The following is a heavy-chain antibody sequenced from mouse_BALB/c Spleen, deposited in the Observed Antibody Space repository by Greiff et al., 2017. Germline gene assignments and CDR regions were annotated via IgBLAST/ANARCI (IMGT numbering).Heavy chain of an antibody. CDR2: IRNKANGYTT. J-gene: IGHJ4*01. CDR1: GFTFTDYY. CDR3: AAYVYYAMDY. Sequence: DVMLVESGGGLVQPGGSLRLSCATSGFTFTDYYMSWVRQPPGKALEWLGFIRNKANGYTTEYSASVKGRFTISRDNSQSILYLQMNTLRAEDSATYYCAAYVYYAMDYWGQGTSVTVSS. V-gene: IGHV7-3*02. D-gene: IGHD1-1*01.